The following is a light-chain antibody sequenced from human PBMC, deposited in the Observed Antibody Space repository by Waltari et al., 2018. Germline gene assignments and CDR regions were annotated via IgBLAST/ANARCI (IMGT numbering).Light chain of an antibody. J-gene: IGLJ2*01. CDR3: SSYAPSSTV. CDR2: DII. Sequence: QSALTQPASVSGSPGQSITISCTGTSSDIGGYDYVSWYQQHPGKAPKLMIYDIIKRPAGVSERFSGSKSGNTASLTISGLQAEDEADYYCSSYAPSSTVFGGGTKLTVL. CDR1: SSDIGGYDY. V-gene: IGLV2-14*03.